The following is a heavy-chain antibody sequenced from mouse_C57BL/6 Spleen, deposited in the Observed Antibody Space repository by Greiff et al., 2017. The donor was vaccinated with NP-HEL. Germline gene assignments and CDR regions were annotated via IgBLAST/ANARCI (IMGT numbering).Heavy chain of an antibody. D-gene: IGHD2-4*01. Sequence: DVQLVESGGGLVKPGGSLKLSCAASGFTFSSYAMSWVRQTPEKRLEWVATISDGGSYTYYPDNVKGRFTISRDNAKNNLYLQMSHLKSEDTAMYYCAGPYDYDAAYWGQGTLVTVSA. J-gene: IGHJ3*01. CDR1: GFTFSSYA. CDR3: AGPYDYDAAY. CDR2: ISDGGSYT. V-gene: IGHV5-4*01.